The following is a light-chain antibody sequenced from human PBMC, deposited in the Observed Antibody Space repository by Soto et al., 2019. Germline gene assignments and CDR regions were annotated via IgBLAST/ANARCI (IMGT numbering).Light chain of an antibody. Sequence: EIVLTQPPATLSLSPGERATLSCRASQSVSSYIAWYQVKPGQAPRLLIYDTSSRATGIPDRFSGSGSGTDFTLTITRLEPEDFAVFYCQQYGTSEIIFGQGTRLEIK. J-gene: IGKJ5*01. CDR1: QSVSSY. CDR3: QQYGTSEII. V-gene: IGKV3-20*01. CDR2: DTS.